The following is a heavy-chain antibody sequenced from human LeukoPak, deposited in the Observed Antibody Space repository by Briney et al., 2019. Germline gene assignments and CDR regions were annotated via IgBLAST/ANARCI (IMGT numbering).Heavy chain of an antibody. CDR3: ARFFEFGPFPRGVIHAATRDY. CDR2: INPNSGGT. Sequence: GASVKVSCKASGYTFTGYYMHWVRQAPGQGLEWMGWINPNSGGTNYAQKFQGRVTMTRDTSISTAYMELSRLRSDDTAVYYCARFFEFGPFPRGVIHAATRDYWGQGTLVTVSS. D-gene: IGHD3-10*01. V-gene: IGHV1-2*02. J-gene: IGHJ4*02. CDR1: GYTFTGYY.